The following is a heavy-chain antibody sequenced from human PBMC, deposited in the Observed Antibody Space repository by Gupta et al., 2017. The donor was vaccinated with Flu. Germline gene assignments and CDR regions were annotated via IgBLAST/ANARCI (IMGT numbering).Heavy chain of an antibody. CDR2: IIPIFGTA. D-gene: IGHD1-7*01. V-gene: IGHV1-69*06. CDR3: ARYPSYNWNYWWFDP. J-gene: IGHJ5*02. Sequence: ATGQGLEWMGGIIPIFGTANYAQKFQGRVTITADKSTSTAYMELSSLRSEDTAVYYCARYPSYNWNYWWFDPWGQGTLVTVSS.